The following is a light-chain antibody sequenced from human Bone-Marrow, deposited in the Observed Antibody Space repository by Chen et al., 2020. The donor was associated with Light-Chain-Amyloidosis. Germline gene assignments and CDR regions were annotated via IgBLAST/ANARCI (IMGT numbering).Light chain of an antibody. CDR2: DVS. V-gene: IGLV2-14*03. Sequence: QSALTQSASVSGSPGQSITISCTGTSSDVGGYNYVSWYQQHPGTAPKLVIFDVSYRPSGISNRFSGSKSGNTASLTISGLQAEDEADYYCSSYTRSSTWLFGGGTRLTVL. CDR3: SSYTRSSTWL. CDR1: SSDVGGYNY. J-gene: IGLJ3*02.